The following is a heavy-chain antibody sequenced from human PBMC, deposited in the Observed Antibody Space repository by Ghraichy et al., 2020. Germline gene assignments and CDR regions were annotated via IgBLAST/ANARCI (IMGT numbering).Heavy chain of an antibody. Sequence: GGSLRLSCAASGFTFSSYSMNWVRQAPGKGLEWVSYISSSSSTIYYADSVKGRFTISRDNAKNSLYLQMNSLRDEDTAVYYCAREAKMYYDYVWGSYRYPYYFDYWGQGTLVTVSS. CDR2: ISSSSSTI. CDR3: AREAKMYYDYVWGSYRYPYYFDY. J-gene: IGHJ4*02. D-gene: IGHD3-16*02. V-gene: IGHV3-48*02. CDR1: GFTFSSYS.